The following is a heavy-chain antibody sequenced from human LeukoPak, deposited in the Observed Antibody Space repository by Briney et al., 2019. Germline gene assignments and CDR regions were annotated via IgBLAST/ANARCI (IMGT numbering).Heavy chain of an antibody. CDR2: ITGSGGST. J-gene: IGHJ4*02. CDR1: GFTFSSYA. Sequence: QPGGSLRLSCAASGFTFSSYAMSWVRQAPGKRLEWVSVITGSGGSTYYADSVKGRFTISRDNSKNTLYLQMNSLRGEDTAIYYCAKGQLESCSGSRCYAFDYWGQGTRATVSS. D-gene: IGHD2-15*01. CDR3: AKGQLESCSGSRCYAFDY. V-gene: IGHV3-23*01.